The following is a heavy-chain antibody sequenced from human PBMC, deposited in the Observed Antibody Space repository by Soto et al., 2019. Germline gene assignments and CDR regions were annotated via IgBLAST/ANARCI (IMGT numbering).Heavy chain of an antibody. V-gene: IGHV4-34*01. J-gene: IGHJ6*02. Sequence: SETLSLTCAVYGGSFSGYYWSWIRQPPGKGLEWIGEINHSGSTNYNPSLKSRVTISVDTSKNQFSLKLSSVTAADTAVYYCASRGLRFLEWLSNYGMDVWGQGTTVTVSS. D-gene: IGHD3-3*01. CDR3: ASRGLRFLEWLSNYGMDV. CDR1: GGSFSGYY. CDR2: INHSGST.